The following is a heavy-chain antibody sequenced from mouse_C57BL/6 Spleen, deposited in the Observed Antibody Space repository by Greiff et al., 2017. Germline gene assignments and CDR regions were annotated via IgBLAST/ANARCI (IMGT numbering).Heavy chain of an antibody. D-gene: IGHD1-1*01. CDR2: IHPNSGST. CDR1: GYTFTSYW. J-gene: IGHJ3*01. V-gene: IGHV1-64*01. Sequence: QVQLQQPGAELVKPGASVKLSCKASGYTFTSYWMHWVKQRPGQGLEWIGMIHPNSGSTNYNEKFKSKATLTVDKSSSTAYMQRRSLTSEDSAVYYCAPYDGSSVAYGGQGTLVTVSA. CDR3: APYDGSSVAY.